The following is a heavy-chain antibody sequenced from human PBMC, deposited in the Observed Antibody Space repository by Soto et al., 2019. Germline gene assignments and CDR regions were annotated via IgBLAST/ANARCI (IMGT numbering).Heavy chain of an antibody. CDR3: ARVTGYYAPDY. Sequence: QVQLVQSGAEVKKPGASVKVSCKASGYTFTSYAMHWVRQAPGQRLEWMGWINAGNGNTKYSQKFQGRVTFTRDTSASTAYMELSSLRSEDTAVYYCARVTGYYAPDYWGQGTLVTVSS. V-gene: IGHV1-3*01. D-gene: IGHD3-9*01. CDR1: GYTFTSYA. J-gene: IGHJ4*02. CDR2: INAGNGNT.